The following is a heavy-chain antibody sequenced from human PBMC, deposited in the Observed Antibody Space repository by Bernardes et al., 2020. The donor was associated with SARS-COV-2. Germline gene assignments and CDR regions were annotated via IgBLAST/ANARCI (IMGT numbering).Heavy chain of an antibody. CDR2: INPNICCT. V-gene: IGHV1-2*02. J-gene: IGHJ4*02. Sequence: DSVQVSCKASGYTFTGYYMHRVRQAPGQGLEWMGLINPNICCTTSAQKFQGRVTMTSDTSISTAYMELSRLRSDDTAVYYCSVEEAYCGGDCPSTPYFDYRGKGSLVTGAS. CDR3: SVEEAYCGGDCPSTPYFDY. D-gene: IGHD2-21*02. CDR1: GYTFTGYY.